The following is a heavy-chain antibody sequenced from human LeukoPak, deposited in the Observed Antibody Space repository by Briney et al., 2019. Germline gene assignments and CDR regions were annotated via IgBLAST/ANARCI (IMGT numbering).Heavy chain of an antibody. D-gene: IGHD5-12*01. V-gene: IGHV3-64D*09. CDR2: ISSNGGTT. J-gene: IGHJ4*02. Sequence: GGSLRLSCSASGFIFSSNAMHWVRQAPGKGLEYVSGISSNGGTTYYADSVKGRFIISRDNSKNTQYLQMSSLRVEDTAVYYCVNGGYSGYDLDSWGQGTLVTVSS. CDR3: VNGGYSGYDLDS. CDR1: GFIFSSNA.